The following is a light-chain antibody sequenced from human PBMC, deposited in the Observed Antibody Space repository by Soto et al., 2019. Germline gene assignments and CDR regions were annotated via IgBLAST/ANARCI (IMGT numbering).Light chain of an antibody. V-gene: IGKV3-15*01. J-gene: IGKJ3*01. CDR2: GAS. CDR3: QQRSDGFT. Sequence: EIVMTQSPATLSVSPGERATLSCRASQSVSSNLAWYQQKPGQAPRLLIYGASTRATGIPARFSGSGSGTEFTLTISSLQSEDFAVYYCQQRSDGFTFGPGTKVDI. CDR1: QSVSSN.